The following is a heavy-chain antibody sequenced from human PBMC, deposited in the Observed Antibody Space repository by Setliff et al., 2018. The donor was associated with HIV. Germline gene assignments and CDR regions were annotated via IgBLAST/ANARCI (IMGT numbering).Heavy chain of an antibody. D-gene: IGHD5-12*01. Sequence: LSLTCTVSDGSFSSDYWTWVRQTPGKGLEWIGYIYYSGSTKYNPSLTSRVTISVDTSKNHFSLKLTSVTAADTAVYYCARAEMATIVAFDIWGQGTMVTVSS. CDR2: IYYSGST. CDR1: DGSFSSDY. V-gene: IGHV4-59*01. CDR3: ARAEMATIVAFDI. J-gene: IGHJ3*02.